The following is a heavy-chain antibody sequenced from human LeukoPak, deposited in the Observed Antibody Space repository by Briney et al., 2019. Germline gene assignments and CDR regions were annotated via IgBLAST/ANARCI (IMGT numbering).Heavy chain of an antibody. D-gene: IGHD5-18*01. CDR2: IYYSGST. Sequence: SETLSLTCTVSGGSISSSSYYWGWIRQPPGKRLEWIGSIYYSGSTYYNPSLKSRVTISVDTSKNQFSLKLSSVTAADTAVYYCARDSGGGSQLWLRGGDFDYWGQGTLVTVSS. V-gene: IGHV4-39*07. CDR1: GGSISSSSYY. CDR3: ARDSGGGSQLWLRGGDFDY. J-gene: IGHJ4*02.